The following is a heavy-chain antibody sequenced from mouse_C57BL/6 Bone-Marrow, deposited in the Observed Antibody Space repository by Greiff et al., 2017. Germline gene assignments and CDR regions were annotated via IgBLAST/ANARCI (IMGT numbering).Heavy chain of an antibody. J-gene: IGHJ2*01. CDR3: AVDSSGYEGVDY. CDR1: GYTFTDYN. CDR2: INPNNGGT. D-gene: IGHD3-2*02. V-gene: IGHV1-22*01. Sequence: EVQLQQSGPELVKPGASVKMSCKASGYTFTDYNMHWVKQSHGKSLEWIGYINPNNGGTSYNQKFKGKATLTVNKSSSTAYMELRSLTSEDSAVYYCAVDSSGYEGVDYWGQGTTLTVSS.